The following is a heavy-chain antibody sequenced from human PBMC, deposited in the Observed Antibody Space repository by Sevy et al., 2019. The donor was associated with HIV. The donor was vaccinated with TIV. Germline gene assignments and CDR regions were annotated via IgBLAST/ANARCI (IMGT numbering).Heavy chain of an antibody. J-gene: IGHJ3*01. CDR3: AKDVVAVVGDAFDV. CDR2: TGGRGGAT. Sequence: GGSLRLSCVASGFPFSSYAMNWVRQGPGKGLEWVSATGGRGGATYYADSVKGRFTISRDNSKNTLYLQMDSLRVEDTAVYYCAKDVVAVVGDAFDVWGQGTMVTVSS. CDR1: GFPFSSYA. D-gene: IGHD2-15*01. V-gene: IGHV3-23*01.